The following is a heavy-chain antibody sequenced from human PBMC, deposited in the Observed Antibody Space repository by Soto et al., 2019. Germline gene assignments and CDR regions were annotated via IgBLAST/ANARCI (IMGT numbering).Heavy chain of an antibody. CDR3: TTDELTTTSGDGTSY. CDR2: IRSKANSYAT. V-gene: IGHV3-73*01. CDR1: GFTFSGSA. Sequence: EVQLVESGGGLVQPGGSLKLSCAASGFTFSGSAMHWVRQASGKGLEWVGRIRSKANSYATAYAASVKGRFTISRDDSKNTAYLQMNSLKTEDTAVYYCTTDELTTTSGDGTSYWGPGTLVTVSS. D-gene: IGHD4-4*01. J-gene: IGHJ4*02.